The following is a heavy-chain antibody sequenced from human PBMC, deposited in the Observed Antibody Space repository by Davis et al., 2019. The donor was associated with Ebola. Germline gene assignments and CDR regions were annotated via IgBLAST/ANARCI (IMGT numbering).Heavy chain of an antibody. J-gene: IGHJ5*02. CDR1: GGSISSSSYY. CDR2: IYYSGST. V-gene: IGHV4-39*01. D-gene: IGHD2-21*02. Sequence: SETLSLTCTVSGGSISSSSYYWGWIRQPPGKGLEWIGSIYYSGSTYYNPSLKSRVTISVDTSKNQFSLKLSSVTAADTAVYYCARGPVVLTAVNWFDPWGQGTRDTVSS. CDR3: ARGPVVLTAVNWFDP.